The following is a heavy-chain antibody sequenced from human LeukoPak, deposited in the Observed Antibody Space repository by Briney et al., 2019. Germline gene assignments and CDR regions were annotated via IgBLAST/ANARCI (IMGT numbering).Heavy chain of an antibody. CDR2: ISYDGSQT. J-gene: IGHJ4*02. D-gene: IGHD3-3*01. CDR1: GITFSIYG. Sequence: TGGSLRLSCAASGITFSIYGMHWVRQAPGKGLEWVSMISYDGSQTYYADSVKGRFTISRDNSKNTLYLQMNSLRAEDTAVYYCIKDQTDFWSGFYDHWGQGTLVTVSS. CDR3: IKDQTDFWSGFYDH. V-gene: IGHV3-30*03.